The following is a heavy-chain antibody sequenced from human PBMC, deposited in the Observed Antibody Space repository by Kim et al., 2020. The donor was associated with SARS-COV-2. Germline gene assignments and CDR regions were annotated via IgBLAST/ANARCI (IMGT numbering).Heavy chain of an antibody. CDR1: GFSFSDYT. J-gene: IGHJ4*02. Sequence: GGSLRLSCVGSGFSFSDYTMTWVRQAPGKGLEWVSSISYSSKYIFYVASVKGRFTVSRDNAKNSLYLQMNSLRGGDTAVYYCVRDDSIMAVTGTRSADWGQGTLFTVSS. V-gene: IGHV3-21*06. CDR3: VRDDSIMAVTGTRSAD. D-gene: IGHD6-19*01. CDR2: ISYSSKYI.